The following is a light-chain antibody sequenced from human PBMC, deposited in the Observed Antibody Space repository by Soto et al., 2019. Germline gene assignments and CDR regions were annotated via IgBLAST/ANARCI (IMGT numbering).Light chain of an antibody. CDR1: QYINTY. CDR2: DAS. J-gene: IGKJ4*01. Sequence: IVWTQSPATLSSVPGDRVTLSCRAGQYINTYLTWYHQKPGQAPRLLIYDASRRATGIPDRFSGSGSGTDFTLTISRLEPEDFAVYFCQYFGTSPVIVFGGGTKV. V-gene: IGKV3-11*01. CDR3: QYFGTSPVIV.